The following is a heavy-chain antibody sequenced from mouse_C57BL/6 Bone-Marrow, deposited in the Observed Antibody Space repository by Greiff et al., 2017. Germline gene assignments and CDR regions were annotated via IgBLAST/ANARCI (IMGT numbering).Heavy chain of an antibody. CDR3: AKSGGLDY. D-gene: IGHD3-1*01. CDR2: IDPSDSYT. J-gene: IGHJ2*01. V-gene: IGHV1-59*01. CDR1: GYTFTSYW. Sequence: QVQLQQPGAELVRPGTSVKLSCKASGYTFTSYWMHWVKQRPGQGLEWIGVIDPSDSYTNYNHKFKGKATLTVDTSSSTAYMQLSSLTSEDSAVYDCAKSGGLDYWGQGTTLTVSS.